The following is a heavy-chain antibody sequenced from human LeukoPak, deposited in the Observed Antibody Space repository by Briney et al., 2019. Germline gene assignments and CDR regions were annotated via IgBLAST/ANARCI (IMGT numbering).Heavy chain of an antibody. Sequence: SETLSLTCSVSGGSIISRYYWSWIRQPPGKGLEWIGYMYYSGSTNFNPSLKSRVTISRDTSKNRFSLKLSSVTAADTAVYFCAREQGYCSTTTCQYSWFDPWGQGTLVTVSS. CDR3: AREQGYCSTTTCQYSWFDP. CDR1: GGSIISRYY. V-gene: IGHV4-59*01. CDR2: MYYSGST. D-gene: IGHD2-2*01. J-gene: IGHJ5*02.